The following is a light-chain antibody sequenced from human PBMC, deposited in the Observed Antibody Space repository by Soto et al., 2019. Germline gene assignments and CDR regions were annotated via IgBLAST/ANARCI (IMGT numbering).Light chain of an antibody. CDR1: QSVSSSY. Sequence: ETVLTQSPGTLSLSPVERSIVSRSVIQSVSSSYLAWYQQKPGQAPRLLIYGASSRATGIPDRFSGSGSGTDFTLTISRLEPEDFAVYYCQQYGSSPSGTFGQGTKVDIK. CDR3: QQYGSSPSGT. V-gene: IGKV3-20*01. J-gene: IGKJ1*01. CDR2: GAS.